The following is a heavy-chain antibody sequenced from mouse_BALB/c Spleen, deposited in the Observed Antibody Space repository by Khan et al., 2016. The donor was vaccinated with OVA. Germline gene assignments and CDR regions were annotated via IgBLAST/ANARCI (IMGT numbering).Heavy chain of an antibody. V-gene: IGHV5-17*02. Sequence: EVELVESGGGLVQPGGSRKVSCAASGFTFSSFGMHWVRQAPEKGLEWVGYISSGSATIYYADTVKGRFTISRDNPKNTLFLQMTSLRSEDTAMYYCTRSKITTWYFDVWGAGTTVTVSS. CDR1: GFTFSSFG. CDR2: ISSGSATI. CDR3: TRSKITTWYFDV. D-gene: IGHD2-4*01. J-gene: IGHJ1*01.